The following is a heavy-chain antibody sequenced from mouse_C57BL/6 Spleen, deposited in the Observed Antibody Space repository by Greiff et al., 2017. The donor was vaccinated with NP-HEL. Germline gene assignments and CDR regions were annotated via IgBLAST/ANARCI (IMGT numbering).Heavy chain of an antibody. J-gene: IGHJ2*01. CDR2: IDPEDGDT. D-gene: IGHD1-1*01. CDR1: GFNIKDYY. Sequence: EVQLQQSGAELVRPGASVKLSCTASGFNIKDYYMHWVKQRPEQGLEWIGRIDPEDGDTEYAPKFQCKATMTADTSSNTAYLQLSSLTSEDTAVYDCTTTTVVAPDYWGKGTTLTVSS. V-gene: IGHV14-1*01. CDR3: TTTTVVAPDY.